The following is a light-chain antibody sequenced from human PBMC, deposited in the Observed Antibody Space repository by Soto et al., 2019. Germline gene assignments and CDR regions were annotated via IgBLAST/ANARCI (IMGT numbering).Light chain of an antibody. CDR3: HQDSSYLRP. J-gene: IGKJ1*01. CDR2: DGS. CDR1: QSISSW. Sequence: DIQMTQSPSTLSASVGDRVTITCRASQSISSWLAWYQQKPGKAPKLLIYDGSSFESGVPSRFSGSGSGTEFTLTICSRRPEDFATYYYHQDSSYLRPFGQGTKVDIK. V-gene: IGKV1-5*01.